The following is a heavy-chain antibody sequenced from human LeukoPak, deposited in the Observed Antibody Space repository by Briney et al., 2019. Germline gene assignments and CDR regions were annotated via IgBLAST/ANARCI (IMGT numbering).Heavy chain of an antibody. D-gene: IGHD4-17*01. Sequence: PGGSLRLSCAASGFTFSSYGMHWVRQAPGKGLEWVAVISYDGSNKYYADSVKGRFTISRDNSKNTLYLQMNSLRAEDTAVYYCAKDLYSGEYADYWGQGTLVTVSS. CDR1: GFTFSSYG. CDR2: ISYDGSNK. J-gene: IGHJ4*02. V-gene: IGHV3-30*18. CDR3: AKDLYSGEYADY.